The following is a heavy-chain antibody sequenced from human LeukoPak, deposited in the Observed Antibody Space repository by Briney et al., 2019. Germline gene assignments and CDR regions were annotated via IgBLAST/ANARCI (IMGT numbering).Heavy chain of an antibody. V-gene: IGHV3-30*04. J-gene: IGHJ4*02. CDR2: ISYDGSNK. Sequence: GGSLRLSCAASGFTFSSYAMHWVRQAPGKGLEWVAVISYDGSNKYYADSVEGRFTISRDNSKNTLYLQMNSLRAEDTAVYYCAKVEHYDILTGYQYAAGFDYWGQGTLVTVSS. CDR3: AKVEHYDILTGYQYAAGFDY. CDR1: GFTFSSYA. D-gene: IGHD3-9*01.